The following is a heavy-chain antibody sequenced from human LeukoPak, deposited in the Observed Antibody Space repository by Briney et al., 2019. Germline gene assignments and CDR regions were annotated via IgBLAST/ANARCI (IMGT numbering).Heavy chain of an antibody. CDR2: ISGSGGST. J-gene: IGHJ5*02. V-gene: IGHV3-23*01. D-gene: IGHD3-10*01. CDR1: GFTFSSYA. CDR3: AGGSGSYYNYWFDP. Sequence: GGSLRLSRAASGFTFSSYAMSWVRQAPGKGLEWVSAISGSGGSTYYADSVKGRFTISRDNSKNTLYLQMNSLRAEDTAVYYCAGGSGSYYNYWFDPWGQGTLVTVSS.